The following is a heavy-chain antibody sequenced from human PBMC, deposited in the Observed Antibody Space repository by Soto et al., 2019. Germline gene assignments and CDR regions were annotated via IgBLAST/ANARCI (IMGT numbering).Heavy chain of an antibody. D-gene: IGHD6-6*01. Sequence: SETLSLTCTVSGGSISSGDYYWSWIRQPPGKGLEWIGYIYYSGSTYYNPSLKSRVTISVDTSKNQFSLKPSSVTAADTAVYYCAREWQTFAPSLWGQGTLVTVS. CDR1: GGSISSGDYY. CDR2: IYYSGST. V-gene: IGHV4-30-4*01. J-gene: IGHJ4*02. CDR3: AREWQTFAPSL.